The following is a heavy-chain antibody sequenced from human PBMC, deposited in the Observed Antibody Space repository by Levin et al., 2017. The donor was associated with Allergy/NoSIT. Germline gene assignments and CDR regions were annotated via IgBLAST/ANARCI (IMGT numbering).Heavy chain of an antibody. CDR2: IRDSGDKT. CDR1: GFTFSNFA. J-gene: IGHJ4*02. CDR3: AKDRDRYGWDFDY. V-gene: IGHV3-23*01. Sequence: GGSLRLSCGASGFTFSNFAMNWVRQAPGKGLEWVSGIRDSGDKTYYADSVKGRFTLSRDNSRDTLSLQMNSMRAEDTALYYCAKDRDRYGWDFDYWGQGTLVTVSS. D-gene: IGHD5-18*01.